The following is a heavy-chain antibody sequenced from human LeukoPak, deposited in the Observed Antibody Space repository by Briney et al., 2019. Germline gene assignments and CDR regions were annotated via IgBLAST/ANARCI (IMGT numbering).Heavy chain of an antibody. V-gene: IGHV1-8*01. CDR3: AKDALPYYYDSSGYRGGYFDY. CDR1: VYTFTSYD. J-gene: IGHJ4*02. D-gene: IGHD3-22*01. Sequence: ASVKVSCKASVYTFTSYDINWVRQATGQGLEWMGWMNPNSGNTGYAQKFQGRVTMTRNTSISTAYMELSSLRSEDTAVYYCAKDALPYYYDSSGYRGGYFDYWGQGTLVTVSS. CDR2: MNPNSGNT.